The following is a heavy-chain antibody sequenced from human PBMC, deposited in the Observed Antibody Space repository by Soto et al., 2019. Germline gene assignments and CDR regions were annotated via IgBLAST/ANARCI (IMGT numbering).Heavy chain of an antibody. CDR1: GGSISSGGYY. Sequence: QVQLQESGPGLVKPSQTLSLTCTVSGGSISSGGYYWSWIRQHPGKGLEWIGYIYYSGSTYYNPSLKSRVTISVDTSKNQFSLKLSSVTAADTAVYYCARDYGPLHMSAWYFDLWGRGTLVTVSS. V-gene: IGHV4-31*03. CDR3: ARDYGPLHMSAWYFDL. D-gene: IGHD2-21*01. J-gene: IGHJ2*01. CDR2: IYYSGST.